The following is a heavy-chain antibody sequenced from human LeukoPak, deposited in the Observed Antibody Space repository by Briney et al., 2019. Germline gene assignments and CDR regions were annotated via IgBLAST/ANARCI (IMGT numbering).Heavy chain of an antibody. J-gene: IGHJ4*02. V-gene: IGHV1-2*02. D-gene: IGHD4-11*01. CDR2: INPNSGGT. Sequence: ASVKVSCKDSGYTFTNYYIHWVRQAPGQGLEWMGWINPNSGGTNYAQKCQGRVTMTRDTSISTAYMELSRLTSDDTAVYYCAKDAIVRDYSNSDYWGQGTLVTVSS. CDR3: AKDAIVRDYSNSDY. CDR1: GYTFTNYY.